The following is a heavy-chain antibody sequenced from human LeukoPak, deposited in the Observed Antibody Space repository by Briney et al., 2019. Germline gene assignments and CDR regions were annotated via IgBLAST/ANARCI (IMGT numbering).Heavy chain of an antibody. CDR2: VDGGASRT. V-gene: IGHV3-23*01. J-gene: IGHJ4*02. Sequence: GGSLRLSCAASTFSLSGYTMIWVRQAPGKGLEWVATVDGGASRTYYADSVRGRFTISRDTSDNTLYLQMNNLRAADTAVYYCAKSREYFDVLSAFDSWGQGALVTVSS. D-gene: IGHD3-3*01. CDR3: AKSREYFDVLSAFDS. CDR1: TFSLSGYT.